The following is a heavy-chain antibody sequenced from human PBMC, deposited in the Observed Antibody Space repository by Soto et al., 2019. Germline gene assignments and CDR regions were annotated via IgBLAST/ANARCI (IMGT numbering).Heavy chain of an antibody. CDR1: VGCIRSYY. CDR3: ARYLYGGNSMGYYYYYGMDV. CDR2: IYYSGST. J-gene: IGHJ6*02. Sequence: PSEPLALTCTVSVGCIRSYYWSWIRQPPGKGLEWIGYIYYSGSTNYNPSLKSRVTISVDTSKNQFSLKLSSVTAADTAVYYCARYLYGGNSMGYYYYYGMDVWGQGTTVTVSS. D-gene: IGHD4-17*01. V-gene: IGHV4-59*01.